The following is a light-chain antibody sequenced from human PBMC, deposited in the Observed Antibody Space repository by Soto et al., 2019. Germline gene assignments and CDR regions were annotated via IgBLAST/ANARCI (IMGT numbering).Light chain of an antibody. J-gene: IGKJ4*01. CDR1: QSISSY. CDR3: QQSYSTPFT. V-gene: IGKV1-39*01. CDR2: AAS. Sequence: DIPMTQSPSSLSASVGDRVTITCRASQSISSYLNWYQQKPGKAPKLLIYAASSLQSGVPSRFSGSGSGTDFTLTISSLQPEDFATYYCQQSYSTPFTFGGGTKVEI.